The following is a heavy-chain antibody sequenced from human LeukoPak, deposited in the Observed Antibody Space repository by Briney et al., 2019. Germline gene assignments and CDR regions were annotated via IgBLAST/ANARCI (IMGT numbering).Heavy chain of an antibody. Sequence: SETLSLTCTVSGGSISSYYWSWIRQPPGKGLEWIGYIYYSGSTNYNPSLKSRVTISVDTSKNQFSLKLSSVTAADTAVYYCARLLSGMLIDYWGQGTLVTVSS. CDR1: GGSISSYY. J-gene: IGHJ4*02. CDR2: IYYSGST. V-gene: IGHV4-59*01. D-gene: IGHD2-15*01. CDR3: ARLLSGMLIDY.